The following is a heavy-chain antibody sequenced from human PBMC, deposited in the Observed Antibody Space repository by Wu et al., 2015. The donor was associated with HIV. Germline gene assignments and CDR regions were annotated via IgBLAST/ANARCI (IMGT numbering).Heavy chain of an antibody. CDR1: GGTFSSYG. D-gene: IGHD6-25*01. Sequence: QVQLVQSGAEVQKPGSSVKVSCKASGGTFSSYGISWVRQAPGQGLEWMGRIIPRSGGTNYAQKFRGRVTLTRDTSLRTAYMELSSLRSDDTAVYYCATDNGSGIFWGKGTVVTVSA. CDR3: ATDNGSGIF. V-gene: IGHV1-2*02. CDR2: IIPRSGGT. J-gene: IGHJ4*02.